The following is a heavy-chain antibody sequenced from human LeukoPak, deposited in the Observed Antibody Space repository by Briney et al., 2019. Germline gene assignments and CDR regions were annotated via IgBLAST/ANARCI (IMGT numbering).Heavy chain of an antibody. V-gene: IGHV4-31*03. J-gene: IGHJ5*02. CDR1: GGSIGSGGYY. CDR2: IHKSGST. Sequence: SETLSLTCTVSGGSIGSGGYYWSWIRQHPGQGLEWIGYIHKSGSTYYNPSLESRVTISVDTSKNQFSLKLRSVTAADTAMYYCARVTTAAWSDPWGHGTPVTVSS. CDR3: ARVTTAAWSDP. D-gene: IGHD4-11*01.